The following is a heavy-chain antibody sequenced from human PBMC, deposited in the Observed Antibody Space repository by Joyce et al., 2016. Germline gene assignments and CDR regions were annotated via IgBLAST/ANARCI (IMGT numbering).Heavy chain of an antibody. Sequence: EVQLLESGGGLVQPGGSLRLSCAASRFAFSSYAMIWVRQAPGKGLEWVSTISSSGGSTYYADSVKGRFTISRDNSENTLYLQMNSLRAGDTAVYYCAKDQDYGDYSVDYWGQGTLVTVSS. CDR1: RFAFSSYA. V-gene: IGHV3-23*01. CDR3: AKDQDYGDYSVDY. J-gene: IGHJ4*02. D-gene: IGHD4-17*01. CDR2: ISSSGGST.